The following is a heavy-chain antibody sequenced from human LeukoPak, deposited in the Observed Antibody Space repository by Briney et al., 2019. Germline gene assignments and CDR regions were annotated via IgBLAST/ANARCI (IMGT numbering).Heavy chain of an antibody. CDR1: GGSISSYY. D-gene: IGHD3-22*01. CDR2: IYYSGST. CDR3: ARGIRGYAFDI. J-gene: IGHJ3*02. V-gene: IGHV4-59*01. Sequence: SETLSLTCTVSGGSISSYYCSWIRQPPGQGLEWIGYIYYSGSTNYNPSLKSRVTISVDTSKNQFSLKLSSVTAADTAVYYCARGIRGYAFDIWGQGTMVTVSS.